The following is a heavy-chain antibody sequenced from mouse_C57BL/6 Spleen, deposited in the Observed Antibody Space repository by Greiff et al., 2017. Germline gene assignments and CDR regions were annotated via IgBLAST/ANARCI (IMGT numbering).Heavy chain of an antibody. J-gene: IGHJ1*03. V-gene: IGHV1-4*01. CDR2: INPSSGYT. CDR1: GYTFTSYT. Sequence: VQRVESGAELARPGASVKMSCKASGYTFTSYTMHWVKQRPGQGLEWIGYINPSSGYTKYNQKFKDKATLTADKSSSTAYMQLSSLTSEDSAVYYCARSGSRGDWYFDVWGTGTTVTVSS. CDR3: ARSGSRGDWYFDV. D-gene: IGHD1-1*01.